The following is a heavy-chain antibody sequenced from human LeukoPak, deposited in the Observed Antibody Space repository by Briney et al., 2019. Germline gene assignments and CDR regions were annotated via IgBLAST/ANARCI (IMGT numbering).Heavy chain of an antibody. D-gene: IGHD3-10*01. CDR3: AKDDAWLRFGE. CDR2: ISPSGDIT. Sequence: GGSLRLSCAASGFTFSSYSMNWVRQAPGKGLEWVSGISPSGDITYYADSVKGRFTISRDNSKNTLYLEVISLTAEDTAVYCAKDDAWLRFGEWSQGTLVTVSS. V-gene: IGHV3-23*01. J-gene: IGHJ4*02. CDR1: GFTFSSYS.